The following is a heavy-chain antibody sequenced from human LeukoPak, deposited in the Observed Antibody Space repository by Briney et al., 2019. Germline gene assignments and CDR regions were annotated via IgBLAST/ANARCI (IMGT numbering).Heavy chain of an antibody. J-gene: IGHJ3*02. CDR2: IYSGGST. D-gene: IGHD1-26*01. CDR1: GFTFSSYW. CDR3: ARSGSYSDAFDI. Sequence: GGSLRLSCAASGFTFSSYWMSWVRQAPGKGLEWVSVIYSGGSTYYADSVKGRFTISRDNSKNTLYLQMNSLRAEDTAVYYCARSGSYSDAFDIWGQGTMVTVSS. V-gene: IGHV3-53*01.